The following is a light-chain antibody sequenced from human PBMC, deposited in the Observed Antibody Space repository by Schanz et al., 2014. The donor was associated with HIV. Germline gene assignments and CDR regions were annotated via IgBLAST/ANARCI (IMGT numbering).Light chain of an antibody. V-gene: IGKV1-39*01. Sequence: DIQMTQSPSSLSASVGDRVTITCQASQDIANSLNWYQQKPGKAPNLLIYSASNLQSGVPSRFSGSGSGTDFTLTINNLQPEDFATYYCQQSYNTPRTFGGGTKVEIK. CDR2: SAS. CDR3: QQSYNTPRT. J-gene: IGKJ4*01. CDR1: QDIANS.